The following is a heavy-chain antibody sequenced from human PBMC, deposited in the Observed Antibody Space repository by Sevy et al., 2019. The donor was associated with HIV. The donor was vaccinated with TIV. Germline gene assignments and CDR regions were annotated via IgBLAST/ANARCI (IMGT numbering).Heavy chain of an antibody. CDR2: MNHDSGNT. CDR3: AREWGPKLELPHSWLGY. V-gene: IGHV1-8*01. Sequence: GESLKISCKASGYTFTSYDINWVRQATGQGLEWIGWMNHDSGNTGSAQKFRGRVTMTRNTSIATAYMELSGLRSEDTAVYYCAREWGPKLELPHSWLGYWGQGTLVTVSS. J-gene: IGHJ4*02. D-gene: IGHD1-7*01. CDR1: GYTFTSYD.